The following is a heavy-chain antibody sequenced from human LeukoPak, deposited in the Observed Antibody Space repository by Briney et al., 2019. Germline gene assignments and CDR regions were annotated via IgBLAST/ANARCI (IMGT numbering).Heavy chain of an antibody. J-gene: IGHJ2*01. Sequence: SETLSLTCTVSGGSISSSSYYWGWIRQPPGKGLEWIGEINHSGSTNSNPSLKSRVTVSVDTSKNQFSLNLNSVTAADTAVYYCARRLYYSGWYGAVYWYFDLWGRGTLVTVSS. V-gene: IGHV4-39*07. D-gene: IGHD6-19*01. CDR1: GGSISSSSYY. CDR3: ARRLYYSGWYGAVYWYFDL. CDR2: INHSGST.